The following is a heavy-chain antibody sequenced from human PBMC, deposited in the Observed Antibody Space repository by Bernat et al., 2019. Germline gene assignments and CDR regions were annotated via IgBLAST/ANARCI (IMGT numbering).Heavy chain of an antibody. D-gene: IGHD3-9*01. Sequence: QVQLQQWGAGLLKPSETLSLTCAVYGGSFSGYYWSWIRQPPGKGLEWIGEINHSGSTNYNPSLKSRVTISVATSKTQFSLKLTSVTAAATAVYYCARGLREIRYFDWLSRPSNWFDPWGQGTLVTVSS. CDR3: ARGLREIRYFDWLSRPSNWFDP. V-gene: IGHV4-34*01. CDR2: INHSGST. J-gene: IGHJ5*02. CDR1: GGSFSGYY.